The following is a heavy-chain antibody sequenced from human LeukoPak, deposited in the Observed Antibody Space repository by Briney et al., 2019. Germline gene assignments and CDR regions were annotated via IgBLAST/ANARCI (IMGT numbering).Heavy chain of an antibody. V-gene: IGHV3-11*01. D-gene: IGHD4-17*01. CDR3: ARDARAVTLYYYYVDV. CDR1: GFTFSDYY. Sequence: GGSLRLSCAPSGFTFSDYYMSWIRQAPGEGLGCVSYISSSGSTISYADSVKGVFTISRDNAKNSLYLQMNSLRAEDTAVYYCARDARAVTLYYYYVDVWGKGTTVTVSS. J-gene: IGHJ6*03. CDR2: ISSSGSTI.